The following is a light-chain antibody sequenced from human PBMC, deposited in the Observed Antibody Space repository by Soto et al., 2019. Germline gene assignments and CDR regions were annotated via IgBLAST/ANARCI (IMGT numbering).Light chain of an antibody. CDR3: PQYNTSPWT. J-gene: IGKJ1*01. V-gene: IGKV3-20*01. CDR2: GTS. Sequence: PGERATLSCRASQSVSSNYLAWYQQKPGQAPRLLIYGTSSRATGVPDRFSGSGSGTDFTLTISRLEPEDFAVYYCPQYNTSPWTFGQESKVEIK. CDR1: QSVSSNY.